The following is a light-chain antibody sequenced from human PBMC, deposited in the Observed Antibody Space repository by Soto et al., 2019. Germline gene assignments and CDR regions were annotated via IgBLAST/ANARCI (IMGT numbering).Light chain of an antibody. CDR1: QSISSY. CDR2: AAS. CDR3: QQSYSTRLYT. J-gene: IGKJ2*01. V-gene: IGKV1-39*01. Sequence: DIQMTQSPSSLSASVGDRVTITCRASQSISSYLNWYQQKPGKAPKLLIYAASSLQSGVPSRFSGSGSGTDFTLSISRLQPEDFATYYCQQSYSTRLYTFGKGTKLEIK.